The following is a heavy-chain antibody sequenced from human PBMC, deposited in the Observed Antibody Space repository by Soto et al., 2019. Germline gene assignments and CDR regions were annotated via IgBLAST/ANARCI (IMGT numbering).Heavy chain of an antibody. J-gene: IGHJ5*02. CDR2: IYYSGST. V-gene: IGHV4-39*01. CDR3: ARPGGSGSQNWFDP. D-gene: IGHD3-10*01. CDR1: GGSISSSSYY. Sequence: SETLSLTCTVSGGSISSSSYYWGWIRQPPGKGLEWIGSIYYSGSTYYNPSLKSRVTISVDTSKNQFSLKLSSVTAADTAVYYCARPGGSGSQNWFDPWGQGTLVTVSS.